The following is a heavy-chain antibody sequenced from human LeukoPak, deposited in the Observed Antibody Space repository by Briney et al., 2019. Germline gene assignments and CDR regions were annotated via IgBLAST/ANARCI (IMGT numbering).Heavy chain of an antibody. CDR3: ARGVYWSLDY. V-gene: IGHV3-23*01. Sequence: SGGSLRLSCAISGFIFNTNGMNWVRQSPGKGLEWLATIAGGDGSTYYADSVKGRFAISRDNSKNTVFLHMNSLRVEDTAVYYCARGVYWSLDYWGQGTPVTVSS. CDR2: IAGGDGST. J-gene: IGHJ4*02. CDR1: GFIFNTNG. D-gene: IGHD1-1*01.